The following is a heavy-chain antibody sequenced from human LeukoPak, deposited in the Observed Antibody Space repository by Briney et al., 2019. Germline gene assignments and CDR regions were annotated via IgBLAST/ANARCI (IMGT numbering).Heavy chain of an antibody. D-gene: IGHD6-13*01. CDR1: GYTFTSYY. CDR3: ARDWSPGAAAF. Sequence: GASVKVSCKASGYTFTSYYMHWVRQSPGQGLEWMGWISAYNGNTNYAQKLQGRVTMTTDTSTSTAYMELRSLRSDDTAVYYCARDWSPGAAAFWGQGTLVTVSS. J-gene: IGHJ4*02. CDR2: ISAYNGNT. V-gene: IGHV1-18*04.